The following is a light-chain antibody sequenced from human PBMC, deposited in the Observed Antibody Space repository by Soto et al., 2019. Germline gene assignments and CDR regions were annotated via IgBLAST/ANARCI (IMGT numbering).Light chain of an antibody. CDR2: GVS. V-gene: IGKV3-20*01. J-gene: IGKJ1*01. CDR1: QSVSSNY. Sequence: EIGLSQSPCTLSLSPGERATLSCRASQSVSSNYLACLQQRPGQAPRILIYGVSTRATGTPDRFSASGSATDFTLSISRLEPEDFAVYFCHQYGASPWTFGQGTKVDIK. CDR3: HQYGASPWT.